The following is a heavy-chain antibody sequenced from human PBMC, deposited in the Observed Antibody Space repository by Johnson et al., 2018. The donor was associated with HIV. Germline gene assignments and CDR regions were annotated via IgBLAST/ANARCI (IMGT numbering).Heavy chain of an antibody. CDR3: AKERYMGSTTLADAFDM. J-gene: IGHJ3*02. CDR1: GFTFSSYA. V-gene: IGHV3-30-3*01. Sequence: QVQLVESGGGVVQPGMFVRLSCAASGFTFSSYAMHWVRQAPGKGLEWVAVISYDGSNKYYADSVKGRFTISRDNSKNTLYLQMNSLRAEDTAVYYCAKERYMGSTTLADAFDMWGQGTMVTVSS. D-gene: IGHD1-26*01. CDR2: ISYDGSNK.